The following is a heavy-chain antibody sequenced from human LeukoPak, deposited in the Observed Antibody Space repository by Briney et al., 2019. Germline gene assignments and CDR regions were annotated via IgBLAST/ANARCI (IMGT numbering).Heavy chain of an antibody. CDR3: AKSNGYGLVDI. V-gene: IGHV4-59*12. J-gene: IGHJ3*02. CDR1: GRSISPYY. CDR2: IFYRGST. D-gene: IGHD3-10*01. Sequence: SETLSLTCIVSGRSISPYYWSWFRQPPGKGLEWIGNIFYRGSTYYSPSLKSRVTISLDTSRNQFSLKLNSVTAADTAVYYCAKSNGYGLVDIWGQGTMVTVSS.